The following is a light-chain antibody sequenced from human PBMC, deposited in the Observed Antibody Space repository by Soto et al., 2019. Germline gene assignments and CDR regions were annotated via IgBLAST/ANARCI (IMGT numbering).Light chain of an antibody. V-gene: IGKV1-39*01. CDR3: QQSYKMPS. J-gene: IGKJ5*01. Sequence: IALTQSPSSLAAAVGDRLTLTCRASRNVSIYLNWYQHKPGKGPTLLIHATSNLQIGVPSRFSGSGSGTEFTLTISSLEPEDFGTYYCQQSYKMPSFGQGTRLEIK. CDR2: ATS. CDR1: RNVSIY.